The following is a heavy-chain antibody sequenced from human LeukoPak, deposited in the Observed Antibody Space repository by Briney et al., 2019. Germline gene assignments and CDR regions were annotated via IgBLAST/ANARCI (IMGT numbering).Heavy chain of an antibody. CDR2: IWYDGSIK. CDR3: ARDRSTRYFDL. V-gene: IGHV3-33*01. Sequence: GSSLRLSCAASGFTFRNFGMHRVRQAPGKGLEWVAIIWYDGSIKYFTDSVKGRFTISRDNSKSTLYLQMNSLRSEDTAVYYCARDRSTRYFDLWGRGTLVTVSS. J-gene: IGHJ2*01. D-gene: IGHD2-2*01. CDR1: GFTFRNFG.